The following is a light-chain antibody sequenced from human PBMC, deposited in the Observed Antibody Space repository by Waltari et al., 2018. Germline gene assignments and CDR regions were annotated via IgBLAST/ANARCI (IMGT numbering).Light chain of an antibody. V-gene: IGKV3-11*01. CDR2: DES. CDR3: QKRSNLWT. CDR1: QSISSH. J-gene: IGKJ1*01. Sequence: ETVLTQSPATLSLSPGERATLSCRASQSISSHLAWYQQKPGQPPRLLIYDESKRATGIPARFSCSGSGTDFTLTISSLEPEDFAVYYCQKRSNLWTFGQGTKVEIK.